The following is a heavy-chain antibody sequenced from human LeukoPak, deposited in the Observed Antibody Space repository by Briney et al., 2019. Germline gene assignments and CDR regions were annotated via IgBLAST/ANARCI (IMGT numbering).Heavy chain of an antibody. J-gene: IGHJ3*02. CDR3: ARGFDYGGNSDAFDI. Sequence: PSETLSLTCAVYGGSFSGYYWSWIRQPPGKGLEWIGEINHSGSTNYNPSLKSRVTISVDTSKNQFSLKLSSVTAADTAVYYCARGFDYGGNSDAFDIWGQGTMVTVSS. V-gene: IGHV4-34*01. CDR1: GGSFSGYY. CDR2: INHSGST. D-gene: IGHD4-23*01.